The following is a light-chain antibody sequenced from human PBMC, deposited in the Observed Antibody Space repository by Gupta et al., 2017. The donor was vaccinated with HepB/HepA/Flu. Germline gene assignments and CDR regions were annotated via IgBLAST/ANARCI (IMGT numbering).Light chain of an antibody. Sequence: QSALPQPASVSGSPGQSITISCTWTSSDIGTYDLVSWYQQYPGKAPKLMIYEVNKRPSGVSDRFSGSNSGNTASLTISGLQAEDEADYYCSSYTGSDTFVFFGGGTRLTVL. J-gene: IGLJ2*01. CDR3: SSYTGSDTFVF. CDR1: SSDIGTYDL. CDR2: EVN. V-gene: IGLV2-23*02.